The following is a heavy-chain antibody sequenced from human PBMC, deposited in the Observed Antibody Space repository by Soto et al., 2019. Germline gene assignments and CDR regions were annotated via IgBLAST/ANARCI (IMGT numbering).Heavy chain of an antibody. CDR1: GYTFTGYY. D-gene: IGHD6-6*01. J-gene: IGHJ6*02. CDR3: AREGSSSSYQYYYGMDV. CDR2: INPNSGVT. V-gene: IGHV1-2*04. Sequence: GASVKVSCKASGYTFTGYYMHWVRQAPGRGLEWMGWINPNSGVTNYAPKFQGWVTMARDTSISTAYMELSRLRSDDTAVYYCAREGSSSSYQYYYGMDVWGPGTTVTVSS.